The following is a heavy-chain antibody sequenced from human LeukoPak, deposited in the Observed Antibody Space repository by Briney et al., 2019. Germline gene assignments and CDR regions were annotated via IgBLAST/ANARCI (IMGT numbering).Heavy chain of an antibody. Sequence: PSETLSLTCAVSGGSISSSNWWSWVRQPPGKGLEWIGEIYHSGSTNYNPSLKSRVTISVDKSKNQFSLKLSSVTAADTAVYYCARRYSNYRREIDYWGQGTLVTVSS. CDR1: GGSISSSNW. J-gene: IGHJ4*02. CDR3: ARRYSNYRREIDY. V-gene: IGHV4-4*02. CDR2: IYHSGST. D-gene: IGHD4-11*01.